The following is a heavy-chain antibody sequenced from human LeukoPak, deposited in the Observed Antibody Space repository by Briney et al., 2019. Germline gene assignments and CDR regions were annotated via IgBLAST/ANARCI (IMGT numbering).Heavy chain of an antibody. CDR1: GFTFGDYA. CDR3: TLQHEPLTGYYPSLGY. J-gene: IGHJ4*02. CDR2: IRSKAYGGTT. D-gene: IGHD3-9*01. V-gene: IGHV3-49*04. Sequence: PGRSLRLSCTASGFTFGDYAMSWVRQAPGKGLERVGFIRSKAYGGTTEYAASVKGRFTISRDDSKSIAYLQMNSLETEDTAVYYCTLQHEPLTGYYPSLGYWGQGTLVTVSS.